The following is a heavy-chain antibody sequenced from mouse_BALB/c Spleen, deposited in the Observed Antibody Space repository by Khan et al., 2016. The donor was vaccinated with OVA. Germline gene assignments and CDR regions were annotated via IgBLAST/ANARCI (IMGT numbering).Heavy chain of an antibody. Sequence: QVQLKQSGPGLVAPSQSLSITCTVSGFSLTGYGVNWVRQPPGKGLEWLGMIWGDGSTDYNSALKSRLSISKDNSKSQVFLKMNSLQTYDTAMYYCARAYYGNYREAMDYWGQGTSVTVSS. J-gene: IGHJ4*01. CDR3: ARAYYGNYREAMDY. CDR1: GFSLTGYG. V-gene: IGHV2-6-7*01. CDR2: IWGDGST. D-gene: IGHD2-10*01.